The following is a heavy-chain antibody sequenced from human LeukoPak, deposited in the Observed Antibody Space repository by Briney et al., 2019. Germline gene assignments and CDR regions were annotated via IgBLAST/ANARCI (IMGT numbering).Heavy chain of an antibody. CDR2: ISAYNGNT. CDR1: GYTFTSYG. Sequence: ASVKVSCKASGYTFTSYGISWVRQAPGQGLEWMGWISAYNGNTNYAQKLQGRVTMTTDTSTSTAYMELRSLRSDDTAVYYCVREGYYGSGSYYYDYWGQGTLVTVSS. J-gene: IGHJ4*02. D-gene: IGHD3-10*01. V-gene: IGHV1-18*04. CDR3: VREGYYGSGSYYYDY.